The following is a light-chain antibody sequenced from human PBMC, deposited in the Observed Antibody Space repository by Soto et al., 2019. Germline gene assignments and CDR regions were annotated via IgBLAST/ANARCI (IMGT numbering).Light chain of an antibody. J-gene: IGKJ1*01. CDR1: QSISSW. CDR2: DAS. CDR3: QQYHSYPWT. V-gene: IGKV1-5*01. Sequence: DIQMTQSPSTLSASVGDRVTITCRASQSISSWLAWYQQKPGKAPKLLIYDASSLESGVPSRFRGSGSGTAFTLTISSLQHDDFATYYFQQYHSYPWTFGQGTKVEIK.